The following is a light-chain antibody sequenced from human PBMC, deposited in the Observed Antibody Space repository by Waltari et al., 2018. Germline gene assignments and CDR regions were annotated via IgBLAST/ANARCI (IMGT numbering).Light chain of an antibody. V-gene: IGKV4-1*01. CDR1: QSVLYSSNNKNY. J-gene: IGKJ1*01. Sequence: DIVMTQSPDSLAVSLGERATINCKSSQSVLYSSNNKNYLAWYQQQPGQPPKLLIYWASTRESGVPDRFSGSESGTDFTLTISSLQAEDVAVYYCQQYYTTPRTFGQGTKVEIK. CDR3: QQYYTTPRT. CDR2: WAS.